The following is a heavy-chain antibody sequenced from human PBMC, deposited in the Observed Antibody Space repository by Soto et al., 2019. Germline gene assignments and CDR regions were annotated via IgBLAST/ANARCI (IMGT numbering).Heavy chain of an antibody. CDR2: MNPNSGNT. D-gene: IGHD6-19*01. V-gene: IGHV1-8*01. CDR1: GYTFTSYD. CDR3: ARGWGSAWYNWFDP. J-gene: IGHJ5*02. Sequence: QVQLVQSGAEVKKPGASVKVSCKASGYTFTSYDINWVRQATGQGLEWMGWMNPNSGNTGYAQDFQGRVTMTRNTSIRTAYMELSSLRSEDTAVYYCARGWGSAWYNWFDPWGQGTLVTVSS.